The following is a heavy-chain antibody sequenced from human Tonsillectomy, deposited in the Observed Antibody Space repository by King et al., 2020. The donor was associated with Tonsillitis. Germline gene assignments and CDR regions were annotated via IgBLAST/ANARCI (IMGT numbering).Heavy chain of an antibody. D-gene: IGHD2-2*01. Sequence: QLQESGPGLVKPSETLSLTCAVSGYSITSDFYWGWIRQPPGKGLEWIGNIYHGRSTYCNPSLKSRVTISLDTSKNQFSLKLSSVTAADTAVYYCASVYCSSTTCPIIFAYWGQGTLVTVSS. CDR3: ASVYCSSTTCPIIFAY. CDR1: GYSITSDFY. V-gene: IGHV4-38-2*01. J-gene: IGHJ4*02. CDR2: IYHGRST.